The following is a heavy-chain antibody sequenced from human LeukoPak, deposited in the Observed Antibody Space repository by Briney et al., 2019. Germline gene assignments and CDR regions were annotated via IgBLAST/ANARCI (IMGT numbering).Heavy chain of an antibody. Sequence: NPGGSLRLSCAASGFTFSSYSMNWVRQAPGKGLEWVSSISSSSSYIYYADSVKGRFTISRDNAKNSLYLQMNSLRAEDTAVYYCGREPLTPGDLDGAFDIWGQGTMVTVSS. D-gene: IGHD4-23*01. J-gene: IGHJ3*02. CDR2: ISSSSSYI. V-gene: IGHV3-21*01. CDR1: GFTFSSYS. CDR3: GREPLTPGDLDGAFDI.